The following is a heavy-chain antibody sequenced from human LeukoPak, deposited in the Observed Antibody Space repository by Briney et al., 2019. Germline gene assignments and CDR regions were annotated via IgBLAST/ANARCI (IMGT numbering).Heavy chain of an antibody. CDR1: GFTFSSYA. V-gene: IGHV3-23*01. D-gene: IGHD6-13*01. Sequence: PGGSLRLSCAASGFTFSSYAMSWVRQAPGKGLERVSAISGSGGSTYYADSVKCRFTTSRDNSKNTLYLQMNSLRAEDTAVYYCANWAAGIPPYYFDYWGQGTLVTVSS. CDR2: ISGSGGST. CDR3: ANWAAGIPPYYFDY. J-gene: IGHJ4*02.